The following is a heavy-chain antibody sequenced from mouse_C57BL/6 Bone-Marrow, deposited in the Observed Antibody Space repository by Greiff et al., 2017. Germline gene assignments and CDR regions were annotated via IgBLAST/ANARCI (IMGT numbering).Heavy chain of an antibody. D-gene: IGHD3-3*01. V-gene: IGHV5-4*01. CDR2: ISDGGSYT. J-gene: IGHJ4*01. CDR3: AIDRGGDY. CDR1: GFTFSSYA. Sequence: EVKLVESGGGLVKPGGSLKLSCAASGFTFSSYAMSWVRQTPEKRLEWVATISDGGSYTYYPDNVKGRFTISRDNAKNNLYLQMSHLKSEDTAMYYCAIDRGGDYWGQGTSVTVSS.